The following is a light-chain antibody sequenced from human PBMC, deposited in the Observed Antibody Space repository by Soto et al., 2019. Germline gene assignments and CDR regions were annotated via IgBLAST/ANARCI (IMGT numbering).Light chain of an antibody. V-gene: IGLV2-14*03. CDR3: RPPTSRNTRI. CDR1: SSDIGAYDY. J-gene: IGLJ1*01. CDR2: EVS. Sequence: QSVLTQPASVSGSPGQSTAISCTGTSSDIGAYDYVSWYQQHPDKAPKLMIYEVSNRPSGVSNRFSGSKSVNTATLTISGLQAEDEADYYRRPPTSRNTRIFGTGSKVTVL.